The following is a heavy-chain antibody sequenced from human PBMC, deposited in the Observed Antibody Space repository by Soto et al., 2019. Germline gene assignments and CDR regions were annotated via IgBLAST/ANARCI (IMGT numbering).Heavy chain of an antibody. D-gene: IGHD3-3*01. V-gene: IGHV3-23*01. CDR2: ISGSGGST. J-gene: IGHJ5*02. CDR3: AKDRITIFGVVMGEFGWFDP. CDR1: GFTFSSYA. Sequence: EVQLLESGGGLVQPGGSLRLSCAASGFTFSSYAMSWVRQAPGKGLEWVSAISGSGGSTYYADSVKGRFTISRDNSKNPLYLQMNSLRAEDTAVYYCAKDRITIFGVVMGEFGWFDPWGQGTLVTVSS.